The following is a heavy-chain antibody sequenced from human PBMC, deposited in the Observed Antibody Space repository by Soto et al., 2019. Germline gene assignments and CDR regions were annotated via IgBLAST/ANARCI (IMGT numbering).Heavy chain of an antibody. CDR3: SRDDSDWFFN. Sequence: GGSLRLFCAASGFTFSSYAMSWVRQAPGKGLEWVSVISGSGGSTYYADSVKGRFTISRDDSKKTAYLQMNNLESEDTAVYYCSRDDSDWFFNWGRGTLVTVSS. V-gene: IGHV3-23*01. J-gene: IGHJ4*02. CDR2: ISGSGGST. D-gene: IGHD3-9*01. CDR1: GFTFSSYA.